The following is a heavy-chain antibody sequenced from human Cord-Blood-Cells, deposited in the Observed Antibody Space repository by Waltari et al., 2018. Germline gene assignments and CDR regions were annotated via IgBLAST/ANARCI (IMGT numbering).Heavy chain of an antibody. Sequence: QVQLQESGPGLVKPSETLSLTCTVSGGSISSHYWSWIRQPPGNGLEWIGYIYYSGSTNYNPSLKSRVTISVDTSKNQFSLKLSSVTAADTAVYYCARVTGTRGYWGQGTLVTVSS. CDR2: IYYSGST. D-gene: IGHD1-7*01. CDR3: ARVTGTRGY. V-gene: IGHV4-59*11. J-gene: IGHJ4*02. CDR1: GGSISSHY.